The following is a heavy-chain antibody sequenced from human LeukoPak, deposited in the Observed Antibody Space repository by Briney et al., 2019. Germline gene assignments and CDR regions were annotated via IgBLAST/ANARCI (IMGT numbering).Heavy chain of an antibody. CDR3: ARARYCSSTSCFLDY. CDR2: ISTSGDST. CDR1: GFTFNNYA. V-gene: IGHV3-23*01. D-gene: IGHD2-2*01. Sequence: PGGSLSLSCAPSGFTFNNYAMTWVRQAPGKGQDWVSTISTSGDSTYYADSVKGRFTISRDNSKNTLYLQMNGLRAEDTALHYCARARYCSSTSCFLDYWGQGTLVTVSS. J-gene: IGHJ4*02.